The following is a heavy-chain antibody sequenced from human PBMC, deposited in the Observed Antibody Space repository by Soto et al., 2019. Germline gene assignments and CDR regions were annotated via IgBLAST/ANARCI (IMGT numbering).Heavy chain of an antibody. Sequence: PSETLSLTCTVSGGSISSGGYYWSWIRQPPGKGLEWIGYIYYSGSTYYNPSLKSRVTISVDTSKNQFSLKLSSVTAADTAVYYCARGRRERSYGMDVWGQGPRSPSP. J-gene: IGHJ6*02. CDR1: GGSISSGGYY. V-gene: IGHV4-30-4*01. D-gene: IGHD1-26*01. CDR2: IYYSGST. CDR3: ARGRRERSYGMDV.